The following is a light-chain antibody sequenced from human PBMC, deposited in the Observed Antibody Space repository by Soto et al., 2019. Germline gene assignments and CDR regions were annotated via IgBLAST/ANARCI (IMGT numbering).Light chain of an antibody. CDR2: TTS. CDR3: QQSYGTPRT. CDR1: QSISRY. J-gene: IGKJ2*01. Sequence: DIQLTQSPSSLSASVGDRVSISCRASQSISRYLNWYQWRPGKAPTLLIYTTSSVQSGVPSRFSGSGSGTDFTLTISSLQPEDIATYYCQQSYGTPRTFGQGTKLEI. V-gene: IGKV1-39*01.